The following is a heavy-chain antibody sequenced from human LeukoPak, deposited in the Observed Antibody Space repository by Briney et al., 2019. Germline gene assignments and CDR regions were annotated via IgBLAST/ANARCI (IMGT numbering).Heavy chain of an antibody. CDR3: ARDLLPDYYDSSGDAFDI. D-gene: IGHD3-22*01. CDR1: GYTLTSYG. J-gene: IGHJ3*02. CDR2: ISAYNGNT. V-gene: IGHV1-18*01. Sequence: ALVKVSCKASGYTLTSYGISWVRQAPGQGLEWMGWISAYNGNTNYAQKLQGRVTMTTDTSTSTAYMELRSLRSDDTAVYYCARDLLPDYYDSSGDAFDIWGQGTMVTVSS.